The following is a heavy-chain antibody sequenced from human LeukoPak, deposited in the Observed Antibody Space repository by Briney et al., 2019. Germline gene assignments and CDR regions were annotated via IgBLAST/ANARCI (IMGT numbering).Heavy chain of an antibody. CDR2: INPSGGST. CDR1: GYAFTTYY. Sequence: GASVKVSCKASGYAFTTYYIHWVRQAPGQGLEWMGIINPSGGSTSYAQKFQGRVTMTRDMSTSTVYMELSSLRSEDTAVYYCARDLVAAPRLGYWGQGTLVTVSS. CDR3: ARDLVAAPRLGY. J-gene: IGHJ4*02. D-gene: IGHD5-12*01. V-gene: IGHV1-46*01.